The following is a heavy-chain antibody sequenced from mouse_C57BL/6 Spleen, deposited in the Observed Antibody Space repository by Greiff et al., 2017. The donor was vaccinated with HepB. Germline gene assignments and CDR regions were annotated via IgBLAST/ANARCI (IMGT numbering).Heavy chain of an antibody. Sequence: QVQLKQPGAELVKPGASVKLSCKASGYTFTSYWMQWVKQRPGQGLEWIGEIDPSDSYTNYNQKFKGKATLTVDTSSSTAYMQLSSLTSEDSAVYYCARYLFITTVVATGFDYWGQGTTLTVSS. CDR2: IDPSDSYT. J-gene: IGHJ2*01. CDR1: GYTFTSYW. CDR3: ARYLFITTVVATGFDY. V-gene: IGHV1-50*01. D-gene: IGHD1-1*01.